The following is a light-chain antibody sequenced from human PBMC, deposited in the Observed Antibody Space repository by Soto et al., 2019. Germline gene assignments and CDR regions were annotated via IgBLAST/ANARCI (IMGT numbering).Light chain of an antibody. CDR3: QTWGTGPLEV. CDR2: LNSDGSH. J-gene: IGLJ3*02. Sequence: QSVLTQSPSASASLGASVKLTCTLSSGHSSYAIAWHQQQPEKGPRYLMKLNSDGSHSKGDGIPDRFSGSSSGAERYLTISRLQSEDEADYYCQTWGTGPLEVFGGGTKLTVL. V-gene: IGLV4-69*01. CDR1: SGHSSYA.